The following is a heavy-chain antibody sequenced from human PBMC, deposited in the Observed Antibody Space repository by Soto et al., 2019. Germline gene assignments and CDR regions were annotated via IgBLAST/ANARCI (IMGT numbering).Heavy chain of an antibody. V-gene: IGHV3-23*01. J-gene: IGHJ4*02. CDR2: ISGSGGST. CDR3: AKVRLSGVSVTTETFDY. Sequence: GGSLRLSCAASGFTFSSYAMSWVRQAPGKGLEWVSAISGSGGSTYYADSVKGRFTISRDNSKNTLYLQMNSLRAEDTAAYYCAKVRLSGVSVTTETFDYWGQGTLVTVSS. D-gene: IGHD4-17*01. CDR1: GFTFSSYA.